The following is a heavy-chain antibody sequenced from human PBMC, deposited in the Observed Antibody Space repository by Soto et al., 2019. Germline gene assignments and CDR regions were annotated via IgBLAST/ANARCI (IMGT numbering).Heavy chain of an antibody. J-gene: IGHJ4*02. D-gene: IGHD7-27*01. CDR1: GDSISSSVW. V-gene: IGHV4-4*02. CDR2: VFHTGNT. Sequence: KPXGTLCLTCAVSGDSISSSVWWTWVRQPPGKGLEWIGEVFHTGNTNYNPSLKSRVTMSVDKSTNEFSLKVTSVTAADTAIYYCARKAWVRFDYWGQGALVTVSS. CDR3: ARKAWVRFDY.